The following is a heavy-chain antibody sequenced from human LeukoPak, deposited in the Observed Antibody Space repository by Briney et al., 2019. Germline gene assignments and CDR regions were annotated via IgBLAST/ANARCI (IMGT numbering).Heavy chain of an antibody. V-gene: IGHV3-53*01. CDR1: GFTVSRNY. D-gene: IGHD1-26*01. CDR2: LYSDGST. CDR3: ARDPENVSGSHSHFDL. J-gene: IGHJ2*01. Sequence: GGSLRLSCAASGFTVSRNYMSWVRQAPGKGLEWVSVLYSDGSTYHADSVKGRFTISRDNSKNTLYLQMNSLRAEDTAVYYCARDPENVSGSHSHFDLWGRGTLVTVSS.